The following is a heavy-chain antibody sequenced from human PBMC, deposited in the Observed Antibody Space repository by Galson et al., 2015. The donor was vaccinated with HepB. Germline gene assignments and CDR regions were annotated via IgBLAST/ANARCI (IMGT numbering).Heavy chain of an antibody. CDR3: VRQVKTTVAPDY. CDR2: FSYSGST. Sequence: ETLSLTCTVSGGSVSSDRHYWGWIRQPPGKGLEWIGSFSYSGSTFYNSSLNIRVTISVDTSNSQFSLKLKSVTAADTAAYYCVRQVKTTVAPDYWGQGIPVTVSS. J-gene: IGHJ4*02. V-gene: IGHV4-39*01. D-gene: IGHD4-11*01. CDR1: GGSVSSDRHY.